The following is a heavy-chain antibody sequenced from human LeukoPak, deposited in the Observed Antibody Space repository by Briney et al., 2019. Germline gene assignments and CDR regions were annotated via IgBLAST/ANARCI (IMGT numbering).Heavy chain of an antibody. CDR3: ARGADGVSSNSRGWFDP. D-gene: IGHD2-15*01. Sequence: PGGSLRLSCAASGFTFSSYSMNWVRQAPGKGLEWVSYISSSSSTIYYADSVKGRFTISRDNARNSLYLQMNTLRADDTAVYSCARGADGVSSNSRGWFDPWGQGTLVTVSS. CDR1: GFTFSSYS. CDR2: ISSSSSTI. V-gene: IGHV3-48*04. J-gene: IGHJ5*02.